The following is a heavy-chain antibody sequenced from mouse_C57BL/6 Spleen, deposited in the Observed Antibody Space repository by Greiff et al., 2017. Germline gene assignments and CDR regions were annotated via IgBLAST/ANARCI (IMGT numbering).Heavy chain of an antibody. J-gene: IGHJ4*01. CDR2: IDPEDGDT. CDR1: GFNIKDYY. CDR3: TSTYYSNRYAMDY. Sequence: VQLQQSGAELVRPGASVKLSCTASGFNIKDYYMHWVKQRPEQGLEWIGRIDPEDGDTEYAPKFQGKATMTADTSSNTAYLQLSSLTSEDTAVYYCTSTYYSNRYAMDYWGQGTSVTVSS. D-gene: IGHD2-5*01. V-gene: IGHV14-1*01.